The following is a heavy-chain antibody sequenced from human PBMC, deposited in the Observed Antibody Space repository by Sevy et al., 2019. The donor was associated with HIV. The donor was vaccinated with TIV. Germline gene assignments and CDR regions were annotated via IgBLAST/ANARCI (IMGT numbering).Heavy chain of an antibody. Sequence: GGSLRLSCAASGFTFSSYGMHWVRQAPGKGLEWVAVISYDGSNKYHADSVKGRFTISRDNSKNTLYLQMNSLRAGDTAVYYCATGRGFGVVIIDYYGMDVWGQGTTVTVSS. CDR1: GFTFSSYG. V-gene: IGHV3-30*03. CDR2: ISYDGSNK. CDR3: ATGRGFGVVIIDYYGMDV. J-gene: IGHJ6*02. D-gene: IGHD3-3*01.